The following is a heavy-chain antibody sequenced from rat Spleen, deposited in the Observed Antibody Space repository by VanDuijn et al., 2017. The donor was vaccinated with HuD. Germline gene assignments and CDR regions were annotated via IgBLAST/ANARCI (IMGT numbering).Heavy chain of an antibody. V-gene: IGHV5-7*01. CDR3: ARPSYGYPFAY. CDR2: ISWDGSGT. CDR1: GFTFDDYG. Sequence: EVKLVDSGGGLVQPGRSLKLSCAASGFTFDDYGMAWVRQAPKNGLEWVASISWDGSGTYYRDSVKGRFTISRDNAKTTLYLQMDSLRSEDTATYYCARPSYGYPFAYWGQGVMVTVSS. J-gene: IGHJ2*01. D-gene: IGHD1-7*01.